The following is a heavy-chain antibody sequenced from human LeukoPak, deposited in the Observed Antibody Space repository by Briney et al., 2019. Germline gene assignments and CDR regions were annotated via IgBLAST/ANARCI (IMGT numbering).Heavy chain of an antibody. D-gene: IGHD3-16*01. CDR2: IYYSGST. CDR3: ARAAGGYYYYYMDV. J-gene: IGHJ6*03. Sequence: PSETLSLTCTVSGGSISSYYWSWIRQPPGKGLEWIGYIYYSGSTNYNPSLKSQVTISVDTSKNQFSLKLSSVTAADTAVYYCARAAGGYYYYYMDVWGKGTMVTVSS. CDR1: GGSISSYY. V-gene: IGHV4-59*01.